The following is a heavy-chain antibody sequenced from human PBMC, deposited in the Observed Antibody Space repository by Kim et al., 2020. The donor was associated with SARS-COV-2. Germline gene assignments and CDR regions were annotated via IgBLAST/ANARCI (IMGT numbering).Heavy chain of an antibody. CDR1: GFTFSSYA. CDR3: ARDLRSGRLRGYSRPVADY. D-gene: IGHD5-18*01. V-gene: IGHV3-30*04. CDR2: ISYDGSNK. J-gene: IGHJ4*02. Sequence: GGSLRLSCAASGFTFSSYAMHWVRQAPGKGLEWVAVISYDGSNKYYADSVKGRFTISRDNSKNTLYLQMNSLRAEDTAVYYCARDLRSGRLRGYSRPVADYWGQGTLVTVSS.